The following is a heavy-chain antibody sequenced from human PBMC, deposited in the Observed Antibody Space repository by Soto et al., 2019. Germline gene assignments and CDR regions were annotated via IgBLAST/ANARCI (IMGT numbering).Heavy chain of an antibody. J-gene: IGHJ6*03. CDR1: GFTFSSYS. D-gene: IGHD3-3*01. Sequence: GGSLRLSCAASGFTFSSYSMNWVRQAPGKGLEWVSYISSSSSTIYYADSVKGRFTISRDNAKNSLYLQMNSLRAEDTAVYYCASRIWSGYKQKYYYYMDVWGKGTTVTVSS. CDR3: ASRIWSGYKQKYYYYMDV. CDR2: ISSSSSTI. V-gene: IGHV3-48*01.